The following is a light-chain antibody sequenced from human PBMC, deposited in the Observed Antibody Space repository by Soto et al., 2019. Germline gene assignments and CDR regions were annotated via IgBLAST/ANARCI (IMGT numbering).Light chain of an antibody. CDR1: QSVSSSY. Sequence: EIVLTQSPGTLSLSPGERATLSCRASQSVSSSYLAWYQQKAGQAPRLLIYGASNRATGIPDRFSGSGSGTDFILTISRLEPEDFAVYYCQHYGRSWTFGQGTKVDIK. CDR2: GAS. J-gene: IGKJ1*01. CDR3: QHYGRSWT. V-gene: IGKV3-20*01.